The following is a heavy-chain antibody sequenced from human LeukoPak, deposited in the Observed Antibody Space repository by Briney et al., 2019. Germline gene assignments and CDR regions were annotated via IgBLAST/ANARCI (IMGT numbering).Heavy chain of an antibody. CDR3: ARDSSRSGCSSTSCYGRYNWFDP. D-gene: IGHD2-2*01. CDR1: GYTFTGYY. CDR2: INPNSGGT. Sequence: ASVKVSCKASGYTFTGYYMHWVRQAPGQGLEWMGWINPNSGGTNYAQKFQGRVTMTRDTSISTAYMELSRLRSDDTAVYYCARDSSRSGCSSTSCYGRYNWFDPWGQGTLVTVSS. V-gene: IGHV1-2*02. J-gene: IGHJ5*02.